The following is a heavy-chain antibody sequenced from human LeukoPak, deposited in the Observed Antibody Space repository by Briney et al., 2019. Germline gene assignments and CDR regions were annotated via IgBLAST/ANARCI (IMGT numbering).Heavy chain of an antibody. CDR2: ISSSSSTI. Sequence: PGGSLRLSCAASGFTFSSYSMNWVRQAPGKGLEWVSYISSSSSTIYYADSVKGRFTISRDNAKNSLYLQMNSLRDEDTAVYYCARDLGVAYYYDSSGYPDAFDIWGQGTMVTVSS. J-gene: IGHJ3*02. CDR1: GFTFSSYS. V-gene: IGHV3-48*02. D-gene: IGHD3-22*01. CDR3: ARDLGVAYYYDSSGYPDAFDI.